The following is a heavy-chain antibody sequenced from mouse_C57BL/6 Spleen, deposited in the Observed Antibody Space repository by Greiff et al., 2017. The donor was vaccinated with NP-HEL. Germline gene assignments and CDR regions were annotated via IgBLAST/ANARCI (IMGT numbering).Heavy chain of an antibody. D-gene: IGHD1-1*01. CDR2: IDPSDSET. CDR1: GYTFTSYW. Sequence: QVQLQQPGAELVRPGSSVKLSCKASGYTFTSYWMHWVKQRPIQGLEWIGNIDPSDSETHYNQKFKDKATLTVDKSSSTAYMQLSSLTSEDSAVYYCARRPAGGSGGFDYWGQGTTLTVSS. CDR3: ARRPAGGSGGFDY. V-gene: IGHV1-52*01. J-gene: IGHJ2*01.